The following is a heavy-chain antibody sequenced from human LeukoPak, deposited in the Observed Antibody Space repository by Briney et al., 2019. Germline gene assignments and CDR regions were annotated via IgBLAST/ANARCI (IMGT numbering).Heavy chain of an antibody. V-gene: IGHV3-30*02. CDR2: IRYDGSNQ. CDR1: GFTFSNYC. CDR3: AKGAPNLPDY. Sequence: GGSLRLSCAASGFTFSNYCLHWVRQAPGKGLEWVSFIRYDGSNQYYTDSVKGRFTISRDNSKSTLYLQMNSLRTEDTAMYYCAKGAPNLPDYWGQGTLVTVSS. D-gene: IGHD2-8*01. J-gene: IGHJ4*02.